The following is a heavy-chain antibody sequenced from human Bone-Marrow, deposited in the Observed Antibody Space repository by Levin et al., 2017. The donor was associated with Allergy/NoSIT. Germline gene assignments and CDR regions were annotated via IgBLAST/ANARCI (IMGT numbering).Heavy chain of an antibody. Sequence: GESLKISCAASGFTFSSYGMHWVRQAPGKGLEWVAVIWYDGSNKYYADSVKGRFTISRDNSKNTLYLQMNSLRAEDTAVYYCARDSSSGWYGGYYYYGMDVWGQGTTVTVSS. J-gene: IGHJ6*02. D-gene: IGHD6-19*01. CDR3: ARDSSSGWYGGYYYYGMDV. V-gene: IGHV3-33*01. CDR1: GFTFSSYG. CDR2: IWYDGSNK.